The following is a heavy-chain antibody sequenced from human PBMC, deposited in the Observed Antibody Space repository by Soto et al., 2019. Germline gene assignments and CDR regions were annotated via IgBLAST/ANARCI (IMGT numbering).Heavy chain of an antibody. D-gene: IGHD3-10*01. CDR2: IYYSGST. CDR1: GGSISNYY. J-gene: IGHJ4*02. Sequence: SETLSLTCTVSGGSISNYYWSWIRQPPGKGLEWIGYIYYSGSTNYNPSLKSRVTISVDTSKNQFSLKLSSVTAADTSVYYCGRLHMYTSGSYYRFFDYWGQGTLVTVS. CDR3: GRLHMYTSGSYYRFFDY. V-gene: IGHV4-59*01.